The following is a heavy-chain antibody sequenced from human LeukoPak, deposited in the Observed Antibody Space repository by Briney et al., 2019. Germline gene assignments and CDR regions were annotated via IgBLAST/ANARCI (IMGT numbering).Heavy chain of an antibody. CDR3: ARGYSSGRSGYYYMDV. Sequence: GGSLRLSCAASGFTFSSYSMSWVRQAPGKGLEWVSSISSSSSYIYYADSVKGRFTISRDNAKNSLYLQMNSLRAEDTAVYYCARGYSSGRSGYYYMDVWGKGTTVTISS. J-gene: IGHJ6*03. D-gene: IGHD6-19*01. V-gene: IGHV3-21*01. CDR1: GFTFSSYS. CDR2: ISSSSSYI.